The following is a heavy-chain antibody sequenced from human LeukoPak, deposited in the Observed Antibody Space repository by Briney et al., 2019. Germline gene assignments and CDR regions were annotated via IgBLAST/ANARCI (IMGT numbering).Heavy chain of an antibody. D-gene: IGHD6-6*01. Sequence: GASVKVPCRASGYTFTSYDINWVRQATGQGLEWMGWMNPNSGNTGYAQKFQGRVTMTRNTSISTAYMELSSLRSEDTAVYYCARVRIAARQNYFDYWGQGTLVTVSS. J-gene: IGHJ4*02. CDR2: MNPNSGNT. V-gene: IGHV1-8*01. CDR1: GYTFTSYD. CDR3: ARVRIAARQNYFDY.